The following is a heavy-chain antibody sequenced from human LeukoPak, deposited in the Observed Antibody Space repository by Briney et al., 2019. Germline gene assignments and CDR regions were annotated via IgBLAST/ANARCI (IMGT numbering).Heavy chain of an antibody. D-gene: IGHD4-17*01. CDR1: GFTFDDYG. CDR3: ANSLTTVTSTFDY. CDR2: ISWNSGSI. J-gene: IGHJ4*02. Sequence: SGGSLRLSCVASGFTFDDYGMHWVRQAPKKGLEWVSGISWNSGSIGYADSVKGRFTISRDNAKNSLYLQMNSLRPEDTALYYCANSLTTVTSTFDYWGQGTLVTVSS. V-gene: IGHV3-9*01.